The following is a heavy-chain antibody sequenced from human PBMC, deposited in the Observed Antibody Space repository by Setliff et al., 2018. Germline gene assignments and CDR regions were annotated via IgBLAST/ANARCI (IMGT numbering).Heavy chain of an antibody. D-gene: IGHD1-26*01. J-gene: IGHJ5*01. CDR1: GFTFSSYS. Sequence: GGSLRLSCAASGFTFSSYSMNWVRQAPGKGLEWVSSISSSSSYIYYADSVKGRFTISRDNAKNSLYLQMNNLRAGDTAVYYCVRESFSGLSNWFDSWGQGTLVTVSS. CDR2: ISSSSSYI. V-gene: IGHV3-21*01. CDR3: VRESFSGLSNWFDS.